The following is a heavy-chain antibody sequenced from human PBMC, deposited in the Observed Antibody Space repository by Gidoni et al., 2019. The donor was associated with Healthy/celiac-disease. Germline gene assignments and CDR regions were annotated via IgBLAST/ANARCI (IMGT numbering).Heavy chain of an antibody. D-gene: IGHD2-2*01. J-gene: IGHJ5*02. V-gene: IGHV1-8*01. CDR3: ARDIVVVPAGGDNWFDP. CDR1: GYTFTSYD. CDR2: MNPNSGNT. Sequence: QVQLVQSGAEVKKPGASVKVSCKASGYTFTSYDINWVRQATGQGLEWMGWMNPNSGNTGYAQKFQGRVTMTRNTSISTAYMELSSLRSEDTAVYYCARDIVVVPAGGDNWFDPWGQGTLVTVSS.